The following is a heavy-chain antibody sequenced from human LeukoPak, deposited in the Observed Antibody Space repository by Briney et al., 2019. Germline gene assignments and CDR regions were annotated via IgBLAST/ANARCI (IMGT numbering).Heavy chain of an antibody. D-gene: IGHD2-21*01. CDR1: GGSISSYY. V-gene: IGHV4-4*07. Sequence: SETLSLTCTVSGGSISSYYWSWIRQPAGKGLEWIGSIYHSGSTYYNPSLKSRVTISVDTSKNQFSLKLSSVTAADTAVYYCAREGIVVSFDYWGQGTLVTVSS. CDR2: IYHSGST. J-gene: IGHJ4*02. CDR3: AREGIVVSFDY.